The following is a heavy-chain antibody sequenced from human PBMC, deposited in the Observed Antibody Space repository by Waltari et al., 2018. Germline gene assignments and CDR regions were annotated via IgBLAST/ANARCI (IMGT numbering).Heavy chain of an antibody. CDR1: GGSISSGDYY. Sequence: QVQLQESGPGLVKPSQTLSLTCTVSGGSISSGDYYWSWIRQPPGKGLEWIGYIYYSGSTYYNPSLKSRVTISVDTSKNQFSLKLSSVTAADTAVYYCARGGVYQYQTLYYSDYWGQGTLVTVSS. CDR2: IYYSGST. D-gene: IGHD2-2*01. J-gene: IGHJ4*02. V-gene: IGHV4-30-4*08. CDR3: ARGGVYQYQTLYYSDY.